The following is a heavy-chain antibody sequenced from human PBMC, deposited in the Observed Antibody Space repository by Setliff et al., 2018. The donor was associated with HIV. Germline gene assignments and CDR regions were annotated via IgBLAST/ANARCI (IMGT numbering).Heavy chain of an antibody. J-gene: IGHJ4*02. CDR1: GFTFRSYT. CDR2: ITTNSIYV. Sequence: GGSLRLSCAASGFTFRSYTMNWVRQAPGKGLEWVSTITTNSIYVYDADSVKGRFTISRGNAKNSLYLQMNSLRAEDTAVYYCARGAGGYYDSSGPLHFDYWGQGTLVTVSS. D-gene: IGHD3-22*01. CDR3: ARGAGGYYDSSGPLHFDY. V-gene: IGHV3-21*01.